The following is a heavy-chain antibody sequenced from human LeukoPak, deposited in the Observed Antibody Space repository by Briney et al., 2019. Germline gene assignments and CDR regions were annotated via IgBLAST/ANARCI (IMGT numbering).Heavy chain of an antibody. J-gene: IGHJ4*03. Sequence: GGSLRLSCAASGFTFSSYAMSWVRQAPGKGLEWVSAISGSGGSTYYADSVKGRFTISRDNSKNTLYLQMNSLRAEDTAVYYCAKAPRMYCRGWYVAWGQGTLVTGSS. D-gene: IGHD6-19*01. V-gene: IGHV3-23*01. CDR2: ISGSGGST. CDR3: AKAPRMYCRGWYVA. CDR1: GFTFSSYA.